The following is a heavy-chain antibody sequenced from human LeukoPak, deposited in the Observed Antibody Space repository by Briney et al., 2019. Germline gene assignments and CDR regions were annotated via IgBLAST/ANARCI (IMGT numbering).Heavy chain of an antibody. CDR1: GGSFSGYY. Sequence: SETLSLTCAVYGGSFSGYYWSWIRQPPGKGLEWIGEINHSGSTNYNPSLKSRVIISVDTSKNQFSLKLSSVTAADTAVYYCARGWRCSSTSCYTSAYFDYWGQGTLVTVSS. J-gene: IGHJ4*02. D-gene: IGHD2-2*02. CDR2: INHSGST. CDR3: ARGWRCSSTSCYTSAYFDY. V-gene: IGHV4-34*01.